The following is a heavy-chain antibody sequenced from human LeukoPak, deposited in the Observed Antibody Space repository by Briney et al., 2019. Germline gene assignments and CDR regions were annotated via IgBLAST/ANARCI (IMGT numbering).Heavy chain of an antibody. J-gene: IGHJ4*02. V-gene: IGHV3-66*02. CDR3: VTSTGQQFIPYDY. D-gene: IGHD6-13*01. CDR2: IYGGDAA. Sequence: QPGGSLRLSCAASGINVNSNYMTWIRQAPGKGLEWVPLIYGGDAAHYAESVRGRFMISRDNLKNTLFLQMNSLRVEDTAVYYCVTSTGQQFIPYDYWGQGTHVTVSS. CDR1: GINVNSNY.